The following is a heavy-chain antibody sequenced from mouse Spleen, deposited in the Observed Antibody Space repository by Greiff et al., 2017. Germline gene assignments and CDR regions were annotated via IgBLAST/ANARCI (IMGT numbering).Heavy chain of an antibody. CDR1: GYTFTSYW. CDR2: INPSTGYT. Sequence: QVQLQQSGAELAKPGASVKMSCKASGYTFTSYWMHWVKQRPGQGLEWIGYINPSTGYTEYNQKFKDKATLTADKSSSTAYMQLSSLTSEDSAVYYCARVVPFDYWGQGTTLTVSS. CDR3: ARVVPFDY. J-gene: IGHJ2*01. V-gene: IGHV1-7*01. D-gene: IGHD5-1*01.